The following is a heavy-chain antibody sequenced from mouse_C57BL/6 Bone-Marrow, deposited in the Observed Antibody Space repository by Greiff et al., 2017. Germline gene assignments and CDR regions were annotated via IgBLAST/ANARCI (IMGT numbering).Heavy chain of an antibody. D-gene: IGHD1-1*01. CDR2: IDPETGGT. J-gene: IGHJ2*01. CDR3: TRSSADY. V-gene: IGHV1-15*01. Sequence: QVQLKESGAELVRPGASVTLSCKASGYSFTDYEMYWVKQTPVHGLEWIGAIDPETGGTAYNQKFKGKALLTADKSSSTASMELRSLTSEDSAVYYCTRSSADYWGQGATLTVSS. CDR1: GYSFTDYE.